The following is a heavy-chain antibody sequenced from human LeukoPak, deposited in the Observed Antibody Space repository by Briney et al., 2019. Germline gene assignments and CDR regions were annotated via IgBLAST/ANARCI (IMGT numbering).Heavy chain of an antibody. D-gene: IGHD5-24*01. J-gene: IGHJ4*02. CDR3: ACQMATISSFDY. CDR2: IYYSGST. V-gene: IGHV4-59*01. Sequence: SETLSLTCTVSGGSISSYYWSWIRQPPGKGLEWIGYIYYSGSTNYNPSLKSRVTISVDTSKNQFSLKLSSVTAADTAVYYCACQMATISSFDYWGQGTLVTVSS. CDR1: GGSISSYY.